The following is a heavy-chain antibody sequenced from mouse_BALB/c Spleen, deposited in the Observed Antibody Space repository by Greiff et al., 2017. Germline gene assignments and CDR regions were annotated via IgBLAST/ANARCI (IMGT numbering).Heavy chain of an antibody. CDR3: SRYYAMDY. Sequence: EGHLVESGGGLVQPGGSMKLSCVASGFTFSNYWMNWVRQSPEKGLEWVAEIRLKSNNYATHYAESVKGRFTISSDDSKSSVYLQMNNLRAEDTGIYYCSRYYAMDYWGQGTSVTVSS. CDR2: IRLKSNNYAT. CDR1: GFTFSNYW. J-gene: IGHJ4*01. V-gene: IGHV6-6*02.